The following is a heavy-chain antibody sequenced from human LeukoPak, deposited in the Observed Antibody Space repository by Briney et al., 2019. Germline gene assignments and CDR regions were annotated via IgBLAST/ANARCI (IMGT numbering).Heavy chain of an antibody. CDR2: INHSGST. CDR3: ARGRVVATYYFDY. CDR1: GVSFSGYY. V-gene: IGHV4-34*01. J-gene: IGHJ4*02. D-gene: IGHD5-12*01. Sequence: SETLSLTCAVYGVSFSGYYWNWIRQPPGKGLEWIGEINHSGSTNYNPPLKSRVTIAVDTSKNQFTLKLSSVSAADTAVYYCARGRVVATYYFDYWGQGSLVAVSS.